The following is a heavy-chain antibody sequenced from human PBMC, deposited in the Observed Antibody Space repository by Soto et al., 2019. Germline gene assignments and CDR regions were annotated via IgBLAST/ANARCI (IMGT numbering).Heavy chain of an antibody. CDR2: INHSGST. V-gene: IGHV4-34*01. J-gene: IGHJ6*02. D-gene: IGHD3-10*01. Sequence: SETLSLTCSVYGGSFSGYYWSWIRQPPGKGLEWIGEINHSGSTNYNPSLKSRVTISVDTSKNQFSLKLSSVTAADTAVYYCARGPAYYYGSGSYYNGYYYYGMDVWGQGTTVTVS. CDR3: ARGPAYYYGSGSYYNGYYYYGMDV. CDR1: GGSFSGYY.